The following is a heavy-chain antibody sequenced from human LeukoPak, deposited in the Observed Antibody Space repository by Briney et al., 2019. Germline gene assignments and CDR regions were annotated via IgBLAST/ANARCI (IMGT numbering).Heavy chain of an antibody. CDR3: ARDPVWFGELTYYYYDMDV. V-gene: IGHV3-66*02. J-gene: IGHJ6*02. Sequence: GGSLRLSCAASGLTVSNNYMSWVRHAPGKGLEWVSVIYSGGSTYYADSVKGRFTISRDNSQSTLYLQMNSLRTEDTAVYYCARDPVWFGELTYYYYDMDVWGQGTTVTVSS. D-gene: IGHD3-10*01. CDR2: IYSGGST. CDR1: GLTVSNNY.